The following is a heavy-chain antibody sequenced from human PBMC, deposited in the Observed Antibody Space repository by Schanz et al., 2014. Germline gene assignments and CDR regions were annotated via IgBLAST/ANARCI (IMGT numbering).Heavy chain of an antibody. V-gene: IGHV3-33*01. Sequence: QVQLVESGGGVVQPGGSLRLSCAASGFTFSSYGMQWVRQAPGKGLEWEAVIWYDASNKYYADSVKGRFSISRDNSKNTLSLQMNSSRAEDAAVDYCAYAAAGGDYYHGLDVWGQGTTVTVSS. CDR2: IWYDASNK. J-gene: IGHJ6*02. D-gene: IGHD6-13*01. CDR1: GFTFSSYG. CDR3: AYAAAGGDYYHGLDV.